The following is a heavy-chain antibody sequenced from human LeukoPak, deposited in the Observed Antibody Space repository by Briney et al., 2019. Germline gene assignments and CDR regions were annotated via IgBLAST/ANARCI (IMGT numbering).Heavy chain of an antibody. CDR2: ISWNSGSI. Sequence: GGSLRLSCAASGFTFDDYAMHWVRQAPGKGLEWVSGISWNSGSIGYADSVKGRFTISRDNAKNSLYLQMNSLRAEDTALYYCAKDMGEMATSAFDIWGQGTMVTVSS. CDR1: GFTFDDYA. V-gene: IGHV3-9*01. CDR3: AKDMGEMATSAFDI. J-gene: IGHJ3*02. D-gene: IGHD5-24*01.